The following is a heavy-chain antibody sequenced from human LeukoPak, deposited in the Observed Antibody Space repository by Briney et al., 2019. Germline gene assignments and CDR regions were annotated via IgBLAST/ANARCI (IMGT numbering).Heavy chain of an antibody. Sequence: PGGSLRVSCAASGFTVSTNYMSWVRQAPGKGLEWVSVIYSGGSTYYADSVKGRFTISRDNSKNTLYLQMNSQRAEDTAVYYCAGGGGGYSYGLGYWGQGTLVTVSS. CDR2: IYSGGST. V-gene: IGHV3-53*01. J-gene: IGHJ4*02. CDR1: GFTVSTNY. D-gene: IGHD5-18*01. CDR3: AGGGGGYSYGLGY.